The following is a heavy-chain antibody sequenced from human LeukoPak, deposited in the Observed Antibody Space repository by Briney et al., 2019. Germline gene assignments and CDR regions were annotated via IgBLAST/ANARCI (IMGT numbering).Heavy chain of an antibody. V-gene: IGHV5-51*01. CDR2: IYPGDSDT. D-gene: IGHD3-3*01. Sequence: GESLKISYKGSGYSFTSYWIGWVRQMPGKGLEWMGIIYPGDSDTRYSPSFQGQVTISADKSISTAYLQWSSLKASDTAMYYCARGPYDFWSGYLPPSDYWGQGTLVTVSS. CDR1: GYSFTSYW. J-gene: IGHJ4*02. CDR3: ARGPYDFWSGYLPPSDY.